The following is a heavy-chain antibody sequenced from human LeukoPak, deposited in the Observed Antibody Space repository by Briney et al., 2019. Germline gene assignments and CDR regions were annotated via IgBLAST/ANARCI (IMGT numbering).Heavy chain of an antibody. CDR2: ISAGGGSP. J-gene: IGHJ5*02. V-gene: IGHV3-23*01. CDR3: AKDGGIAKAGGWFDP. D-gene: IGHD6-13*01. CDR1: GFTFSSYA. Sequence: GGSLRLSCAASGFTFSSYAMSWVRQAPGKGLEWVSAISAGGGSPYYADSVKGRFTISRDNSKNTLYLQMNSLRAEDTAVYYCAKDGGIAKAGGWFDPWGQGTLVTVSS.